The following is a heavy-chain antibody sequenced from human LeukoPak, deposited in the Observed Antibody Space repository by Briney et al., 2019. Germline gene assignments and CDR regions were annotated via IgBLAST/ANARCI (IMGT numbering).Heavy chain of an antibody. V-gene: IGHV1-69*01. J-gene: IGHJ3*02. CDR2: IIPIFGTA. Sequence: SVKVSCKASGGTFSSYAISWVRQAPGQGLEWMGGIIPIFGTANYAQKFQGRVTITADESTSTAYMELSSLRSEDTAVYYCARDFSPSTFDWLSSDDAFDIWGQGTMVTVSS. CDR1: GGTFSSYA. D-gene: IGHD3-9*01. CDR3: ARDFSPSTFDWLSSDDAFDI.